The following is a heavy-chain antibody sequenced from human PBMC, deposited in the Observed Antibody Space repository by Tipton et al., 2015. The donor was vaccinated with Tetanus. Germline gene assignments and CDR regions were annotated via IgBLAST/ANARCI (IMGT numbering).Heavy chain of an antibody. D-gene: IGHD2-21*01. CDR2: IWYDGSNK. Sequence: SLRLSCVASGFRFSYHGMHWVRQAPGKGLEWVAVIWYDGSNKYYADSVKGRFTISRDNSKNTLYLQMNSLRAEDTAVYYCARGTSRIVYYFDYWGQGTLVTVSS. J-gene: IGHJ4*02. V-gene: IGHV3-33*01. CDR1: GFRFSYHG. CDR3: ARGTSRIVYYFDY.